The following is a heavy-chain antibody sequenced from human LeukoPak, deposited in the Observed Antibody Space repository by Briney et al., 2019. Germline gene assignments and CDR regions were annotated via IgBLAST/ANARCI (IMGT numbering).Heavy chain of an antibody. J-gene: IGHJ4*02. Sequence: GGSLRLSCAASGFTFSDFWMHWVRQAPGKGLVWVSRINTDGSSTSYADSVKGRFTISRDNAKNTLYLQMNSLRAEDTAVYYCARGGYCSSTSCYDPDYWGQGTLVTVSS. D-gene: IGHD2-2*01. CDR3: ARGGYCSSTSCYDPDY. CDR2: INTDGSST. CDR1: GFTFSDFW. V-gene: IGHV3-74*01.